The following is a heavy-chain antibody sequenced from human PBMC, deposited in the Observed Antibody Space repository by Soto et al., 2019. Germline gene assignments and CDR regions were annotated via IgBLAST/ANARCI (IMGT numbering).Heavy chain of an antibody. CDR2: INAYNGNT. Sequence: QVQLVQSGAEVKKPGASVKVSCKASGYTFTNYGIIWVRQAPGQGLEWRGWINAYNGNTKYAQKLQGRVTMTTDTCTSTGYMELRTLRSDDTAVYYWARAQALAQFDCWGQGTLVTVSS. CDR1: GYTFTNYG. V-gene: IGHV1-18*01. J-gene: IGHJ4*02. D-gene: IGHD6-6*01. CDR3: ARAQALAQFDC.